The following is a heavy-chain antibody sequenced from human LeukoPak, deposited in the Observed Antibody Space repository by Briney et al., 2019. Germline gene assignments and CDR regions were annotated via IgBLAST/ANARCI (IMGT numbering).Heavy chain of an antibody. Sequence: PGGSLRLSCAVSGFTFSDYYMSWIRQAPGKGLEWVSYISSSGSTIYYADSVKGRFTISRDNAKNSLYLQMNSLRAEDTAVYYCARDASRPYCGGDCYSFDYWGQGTLVTVSS. CDR3: ARDASRPYCGGDCYSFDY. V-gene: IGHV3-11*01. J-gene: IGHJ4*02. CDR1: GFTFSDYY. CDR2: ISSSGSTI. D-gene: IGHD2-21*02.